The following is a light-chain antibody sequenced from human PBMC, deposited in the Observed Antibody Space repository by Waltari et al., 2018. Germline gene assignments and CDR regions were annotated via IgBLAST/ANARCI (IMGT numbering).Light chain of an antibody. Sequence: DFVMTQSPLSLRVTPGESASISCTSSGGLLHSNGYNYLDWYLQKPGQSPQLLIFLGSNRASGVPDRFSGSGSGRDFTLKISKIEAEDVGVYYCMQARQTPLTFGQGTRLEIK. V-gene: IGKV2-28*01. CDR3: MQARQTPLT. CDR1: GGLLHSNGYNY. J-gene: IGKJ5*01. CDR2: LGS.